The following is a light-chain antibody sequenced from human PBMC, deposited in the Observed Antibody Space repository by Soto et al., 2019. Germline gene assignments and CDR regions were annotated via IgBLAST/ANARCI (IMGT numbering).Light chain of an antibody. Sequence: EIVLTQSPGTLSLSPGERATLSCRASQSVSSSYLAWYQQKPGQAPRLLIYGASSRATGIPDRFSGSGSGTDFTLTISRLEPEDFAVYYCQQYGSSPPSFPFGPGTQVDIK. CDR3: QQYGSSPPSFP. CDR2: GAS. V-gene: IGKV3-20*01. J-gene: IGKJ3*01. CDR1: QSVSSSY.